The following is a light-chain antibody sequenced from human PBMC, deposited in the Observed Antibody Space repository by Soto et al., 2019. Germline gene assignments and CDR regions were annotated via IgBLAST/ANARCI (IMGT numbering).Light chain of an antibody. CDR3: QQYTGVWT. J-gene: IGKJ1*01. V-gene: IGKV1-5*01. Sequence: DIQMTQSPSTLFASVGDRVTITCRASQSISDRLAWYQQKPGKAPKVLIYDVSTLESGVPSRFSGSGFGTEFILTISSLQPDDFATYYCQQYTGVWTFGQGTKVEIK. CDR1: QSISDR. CDR2: DVS.